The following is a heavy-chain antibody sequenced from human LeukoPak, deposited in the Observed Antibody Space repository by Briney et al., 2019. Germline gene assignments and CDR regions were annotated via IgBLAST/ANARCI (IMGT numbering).Heavy chain of an antibody. CDR3: ARRGFLEWDTIDY. J-gene: IGHJ4*02. V-gene: IGHV4-39*01. CDR2: IYYSGST. CDR1: GGSISSSSYY. Sequence: PSETLSLTCTVSGGSISSSSYYWGWIRQPPGKGLEWIGSIYYSGSTYYNPSLKSRVTISVDTSKNQFSLKLSSVTAADTAVYYCARRGFLEWDTIDYWGQGTLVTVSS. D-gene: IGHD3-3*01.